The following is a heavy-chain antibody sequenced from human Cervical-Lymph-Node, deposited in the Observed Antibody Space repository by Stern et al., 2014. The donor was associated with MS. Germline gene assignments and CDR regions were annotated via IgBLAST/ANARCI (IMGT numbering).Heavy chain of an antibody. J-gene: IGHJ4*02. CDR3: ARTDRTYSASNFDL. CDR2: INPNSGAT. V-gene: IGHV1-2*06. D-gene: IGHD5-12*01. Sequence: DQLVESGAEVKKPGASVKVSCKASGYTFTGYYMNWVRQAPGQGLEWMGRINPNSGATKYEQKFQGRVTMTRDTSTSTAYMEVGTLTSDDTAVYYCARTDRTYSASNFDLWGQGTLVTVSS. CDR1: GYTFTGYY.